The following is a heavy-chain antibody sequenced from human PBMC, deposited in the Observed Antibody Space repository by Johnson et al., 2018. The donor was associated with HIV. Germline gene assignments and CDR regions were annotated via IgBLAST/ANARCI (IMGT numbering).Heavy chain of an antibody. CDR2: IRYDGSNK. Sequence: QVQLVESGGGVVQPGGSLRLSCAASGFTFSTYGIHWVRQAPGKGLEWVAFIRYDGSNKYYADSVKGRFTISRDNSKNTLYLQMNSLRAEDTAVYYCAKEPWHSRWSLIGLFVFDIRGQGTMVTVSS. V-gene: IGHV3-30*02. J-gene: IGHJ3*02. D-gene: IGHD6-13*01. CDR3: AKEPWHSRWSLIGLFVFDI. CDR1: GFTFSTYG.